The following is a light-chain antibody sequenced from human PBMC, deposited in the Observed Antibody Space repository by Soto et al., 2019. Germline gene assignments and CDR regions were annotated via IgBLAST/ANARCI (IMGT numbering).Light chain of an antibody. CDR3: QQANSFPLT. J-gene: IGKJ4*01. V-gene: IGKV1-9*01. Sequence: DIQLTQSPSFLSASVGDRVTITCRASQGISSYLAWYQQKPGKAPKLLIYAASTLQSGVPSRFSGSGSGTDFTLTISSLQAEDSAAYYCQQANSFPLTFGGGTKVDIK. CDR2: AAS. CDR1: QGISSY.